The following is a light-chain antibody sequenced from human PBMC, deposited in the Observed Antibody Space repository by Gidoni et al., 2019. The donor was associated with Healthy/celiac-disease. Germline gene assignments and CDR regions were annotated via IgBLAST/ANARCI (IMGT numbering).Light chain of an antibody. J-gene: IGLJ2*01. CDR2: LNSDGSH. CDR1: SGHSSYA. V-gene: IGLV4-69*01. Sequence: QLVLTQSPSASASLGPSVKLTCTLSSGHSSYAIAWHQQQPEKGPRYLMKLNSDGSHSKGDGIPDRFSGSSSGAERYLTISSLQSEDEADYDCQTWGTGIVVFGGGTKLTVL. CDR3: QTWGTGIVV.